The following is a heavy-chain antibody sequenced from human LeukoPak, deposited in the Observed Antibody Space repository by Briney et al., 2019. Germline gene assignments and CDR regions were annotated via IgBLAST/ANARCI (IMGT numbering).Heavy chain of an antibody. CDR3: TRDFAFQQFDY. V-gene: IGHV3-48*03. Sequence: GGSLRLSCAASGFTFSSYEVNWVRQAPGKGLAWVSYISSSGSTIYYADSVKGRFTISRDNAKNSLFLQMNSLRAEDTAVYYCTRDFAFQQFDYWGQGTLVTVSS. CDR2: ISSSGSTI. D-gene: IGHD1/OR15-1a*01. J-gene: IGHJ4*02. CDR1: GFTFSSYE.